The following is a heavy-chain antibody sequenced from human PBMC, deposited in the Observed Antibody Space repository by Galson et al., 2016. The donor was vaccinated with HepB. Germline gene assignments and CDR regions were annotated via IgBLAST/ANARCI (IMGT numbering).Heavy chain of an antibody. Sequence: SLRLSCAASGFTFRTYAMSWVRQAPGKGLEWVSGISGSGGSTYYAASVKGRFTISRDNSMKRLYLQMNSRRAEDTAVYYCAKDMGWEYYFDYWGQGTLVTVSS. CDR1: GFTFRTYA. CDR3: AKDMGWEYYFDY. D-gene: IGHD1-26*01. CDR2: ISGSGGST. J-gene: IGHJ4*02. V-gene: IGHV3-23*01.